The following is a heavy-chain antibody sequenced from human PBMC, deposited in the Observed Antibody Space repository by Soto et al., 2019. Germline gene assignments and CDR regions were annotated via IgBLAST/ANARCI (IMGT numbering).Heavy chain of an antibody. J-gene: IGHJ5*02. Sequence: ASVKVSCKASGYTFTGYYMHWVRQAPGQGLEWMGWINPNSGGTNYAQKFQGWVTMTRDTSISTAYMELSRLRSDDTAVYYCAMSAVAAKSWFDPCGQGTLVTVSS. V-gene: IGHV1-2*04. CDR3: AMSAVAAKSWFDP. D-gene: IGHD6-19*01. CDR1: GYTFTGYY. CDR2: INPNSGGT.